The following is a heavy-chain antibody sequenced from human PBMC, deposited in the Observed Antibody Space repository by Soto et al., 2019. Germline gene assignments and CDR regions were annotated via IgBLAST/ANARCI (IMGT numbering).Heavy chain of an antibody. D-gene: IGHD6-19*01. CDR1: GFTFSSYS. J-gene: IGHJ4*02. Sequence: GGSLMLSCSASGFTFSSYSMHCVLQAPGKGLEWVAVISYDGSNKYYADSVKGRFTISRDNSKNTLYLQMNSLRAEDTAVYYCASIAVADLFDYWGQGTMVTGSS. CDR3: ASIAVADLFDY. CDR2: ISYDGSNK. V-gene: IGHV3-30-3*01.